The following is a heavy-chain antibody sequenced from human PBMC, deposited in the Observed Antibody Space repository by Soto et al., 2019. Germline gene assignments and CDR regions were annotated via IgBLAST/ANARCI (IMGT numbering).Heavy chain of an antibody. Sequence: GASVKVSCKASGGTFSSYAISWVRQAPGQGLEWMGGIIPIFGTANYAQKFQGRVTITANESTSTAYLEMSSLRSEDTAVYYCAKLGDDGFDLWGQGTMVTVSS. CDR2: IIPIFGTA. D-gene: IGHD7-27*01. J-gene: IGHJ3*01. CDR1: GGTFSSYA. V-gene: IGHV1-69*13. CDR3: AKLGDDGFDL.